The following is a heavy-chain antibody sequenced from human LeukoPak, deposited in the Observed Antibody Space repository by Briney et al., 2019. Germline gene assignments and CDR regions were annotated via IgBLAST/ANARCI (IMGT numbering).Heavy chain of an antibody. D-gene: IGHD3-3*01. CDR3: AKDPRPPFWGVYYAGYLAY. CDR2: IRYDGSNK. V-gene: IGHV3-30*02. CDR1: GFTFSSYG. Sequence: GGSLRLSCAASGFTFSSYGMHWVRQAPGKGLEWVAFIRYDGSNKYYADSVKGRFTISRDNSKNTLYLQMNSLRAEDTAVYFCAKDPRPPFWGVYYAGYLAYWAQEPWSPSPQ. J-gene: IGHJ4*01.